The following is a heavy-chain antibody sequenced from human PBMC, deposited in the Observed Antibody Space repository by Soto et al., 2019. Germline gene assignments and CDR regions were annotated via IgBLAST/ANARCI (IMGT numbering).Heavy chain of an antibody. D-gene: IGHD2-15*01. CDR3: GFAIVGYCSGGSCYSGGYDY. V-gene: IGHV4-39*01. CDR2: IYYSGST. J-gene: IGHJ4*02. Sequence: PSETLSLTCTVSGGSISSSSYYWGWIRQPPGKGLEWIGSIYYSGSTYYNTSLKSRVTISVDTSKNQFSLKLSSVTAADTAVYYCGFAIVGYCSGGSCYSGGYDYWGQGTLVTVSS. CDR1: GGSISSSSYY.